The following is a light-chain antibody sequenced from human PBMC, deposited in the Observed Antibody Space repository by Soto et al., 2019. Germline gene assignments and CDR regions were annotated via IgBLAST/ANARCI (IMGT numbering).Light chain of an antibody. V-gene: IGLV1-40*01. Sequence: QSVLTQPPSVSEAPGQRVTISCTGSSSNIGAGYEAHWYQQVPGTAPKLLIYENNNRPSGVPDRFSGSKSGTSASLAITGLQPEEDDGDYCHSYDGGMSVYVFGTGTKLTVL. CDR2: ENN. J-gene: IGLJ1*01. CDR3: HSYDGGMSVYV. CDR1: SSNIGAGYE.